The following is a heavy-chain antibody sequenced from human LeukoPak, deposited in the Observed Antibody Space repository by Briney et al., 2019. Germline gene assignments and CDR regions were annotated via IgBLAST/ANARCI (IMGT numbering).Heavy chain of an antibody. CDR3: ARYGYRKLKY. Sequence: PGGSLRLSCAASGFTFSDYYMSWIRQAPGKGLEWVSYISSSSSGRTIYYADSVKGRFTISRDIAKNSLYLQMNSLRAEDTAVYYCARYGYRKLKYWGQGTLVIVSS. V-gene: IGHV3-11*01. CDR1: GFTFSDYY. D-gene: IGHD5-24*01. CDR2: ISSSSSGRTI. J-gene: IGHJ4*02.